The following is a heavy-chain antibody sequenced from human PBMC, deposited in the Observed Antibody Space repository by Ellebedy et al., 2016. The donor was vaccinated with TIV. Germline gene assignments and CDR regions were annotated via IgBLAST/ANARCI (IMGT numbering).Heavy chain of an antibody. CDR1: GGSISSGGYP. Sequence: LRLSCAVSGGSISSGGYPWSWIRQPPGKGLEWIGFIHHSGNTYYNPSLKSRVTISVDRSKNEISLRVTSVTAADTAVYYCARGSGAFDPWGQGTQVTVSS. D-gene: IGHD1-26*01. J-gene: IGHJ5*02. CDR2: IHHSGNT. CDR3: ARGSGAFDP. V-gene: IGHV4-30-2*01.